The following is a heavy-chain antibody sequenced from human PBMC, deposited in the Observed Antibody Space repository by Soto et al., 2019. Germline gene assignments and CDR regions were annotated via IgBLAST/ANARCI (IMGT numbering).Heavy chain of an antibody. D-gene: IGHD2-15*01. CDR3: AKDLGGRIVVVVAATWYYGMDV. Sequence: GGSLRLSCAASGFTFSSYAMSWVRQAPGKGLEWVSAISGSGGSTYYADSVKGRFTISRDNSKNTLYLQMNSLRAEDTAVDYCAKDLGGRIVVVVAATWYYGMDVWGQGTTVTVSS. J-gene: IGHJ6*02. CDR1: GFTFSSYA. V-gene: IGHV3-23*01. CDR2: ISGSGGST.